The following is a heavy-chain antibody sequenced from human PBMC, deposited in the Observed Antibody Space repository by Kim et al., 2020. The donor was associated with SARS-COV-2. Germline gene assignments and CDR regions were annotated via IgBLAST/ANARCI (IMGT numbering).Heavy chain of an antibody. Sequence: SETLSLTCTVSGGSISSYYWSWIRQPPGKGLEWIGYIYYSGSTNYNPSLKSRVTISVDTSKNQFSLKLSSVTAADTAVYYCARDLQYSSGGGPYYYGMDV. J-gene: IGHJ6*01. CDR1: GGSISSYY. CDR3: ARDLQYSSGGGPYYYGMDV. CDR2: IYYSGST. V-gene: IGHV4-59*13. D-gene: IGHD6-19*01.